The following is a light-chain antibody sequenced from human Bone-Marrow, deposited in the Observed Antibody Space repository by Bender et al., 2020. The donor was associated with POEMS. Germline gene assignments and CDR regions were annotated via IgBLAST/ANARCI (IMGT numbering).Light chain of an antibody. J-gene: IGLJ3*02. Sequence: QSVLTQPPSASGTPGQTVTISCSGSSSNIGRNVVHWYQQLPGRAPKLLIYYDDLLPSGVSDRFSGSKSGTSASLAISGLQSEDEADYYCAAWDDSLNGWVFGGGTKLTVL. CDR2: YDD. V-gene: IGLV1-36*01. CDR1: SSNIGRNV. CDR3: AAWDDSLNGWV.